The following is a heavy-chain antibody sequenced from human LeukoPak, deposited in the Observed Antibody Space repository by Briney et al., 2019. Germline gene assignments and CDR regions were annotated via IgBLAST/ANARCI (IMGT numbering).Heavy chain of an antibody. D-gene: IGHD3-22*01. CDR3: ARVQPHYYDSSGYPPDY. CDR1: GFTFSSYA. Sequence: GGSLRLSCAASGFTFSSYAMTWVRQAPGKGLECVSAISASDGSTYYADSVKGRFTISRDNAKNSLYLQMNSLRAEDTAVYYCARVQPHYYDSSGYPPDYWGQGTLVTVSS. V-gene: IGHV3-23*01. J-gene: IGHJ4*02. CDR2: ISASDGST.